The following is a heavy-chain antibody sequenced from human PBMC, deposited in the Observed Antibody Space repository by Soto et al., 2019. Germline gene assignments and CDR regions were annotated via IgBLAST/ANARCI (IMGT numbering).Heavy chain of an antibody. CDR1: GGSISSGGYY. D-gene: IGHD3-9*01. Sequence: SETLSLTCTVSGGSISSGGYYWSWIRQHPGKGLEWIGYIYYSGSTYYNPSLKSRVTISVDTSKNQFSLKLSSVTAADTAVYYCARGQSTYYDILTGPLDPWGQGTLVTFSS. V-gene: IGHV4-31*03. J-gene: IGHJ5*02. CDR3: ARGQSTYYDILTGPLDP. CDR2: IYYSGST.